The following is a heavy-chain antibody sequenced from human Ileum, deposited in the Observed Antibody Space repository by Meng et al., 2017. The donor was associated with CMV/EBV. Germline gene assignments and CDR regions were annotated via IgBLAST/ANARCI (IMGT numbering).Heavy chain of an antibody. CDR3: ASPPEDGFTYGTDYSYAMDL. CDR2: ISSSGSTI. J-gene: IGHJ6*02. D-gene: IGHD5-18*01. V-gene: IGHV3-11*01. Sequence: GESLKISCAASGFTVSSNYMSWVRQAPGKGLEWVSYISSSGSTIYYADSVKGRFTISRDNAKNSLYLQMNSLRAEDTAVYYCASPPEDGFTYGTDYSYAMDLWGQGTSVTFSS. CDR1: GFTVSSNY.